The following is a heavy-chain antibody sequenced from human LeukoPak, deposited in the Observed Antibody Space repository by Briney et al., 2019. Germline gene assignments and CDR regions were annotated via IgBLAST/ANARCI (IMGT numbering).Heavy chain of an antibody. D-gene: IGHD6-13*01. Sequence: SCKASGYTFTDYYMHWVRQAPGKGLEWVAVISYDGSNKYYADSVKGRFTISRDNSKNTLYLQMNSLRAEDTAVYYCAKDLYSSSWTAHHYYYGMDVWGQGTTVTVSS. J-gene: IGHJ6*02. CDR2: ISYDGSNK. CDR1: GYTFTDYY. CDR3: AKDLYSSSWTAHHYYYGMDV. V-gene: IGHV3-30*18.